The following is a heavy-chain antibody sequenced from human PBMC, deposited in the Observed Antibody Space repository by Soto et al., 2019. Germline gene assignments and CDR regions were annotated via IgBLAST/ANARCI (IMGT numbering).Heavy chain of an antibody. CDR2: IYYSGST. CDR1: GGSISSYY. V-gene: IGHV4-59*01. Sequence: SETLSLTCTVSGGSISSYYWSWIRQPPGKGLEWIGYIYYSGSTNYNPSLKSRVTISVDTSKNQFSLQLSSVTAADTAVYYCARDRRGYSGYDFWYWGQGTLVTVSS. J-gene: IGHJ4*02. D-gene: IGHD5-12*01. CDR3: ARDRRGYSGYDFWY.